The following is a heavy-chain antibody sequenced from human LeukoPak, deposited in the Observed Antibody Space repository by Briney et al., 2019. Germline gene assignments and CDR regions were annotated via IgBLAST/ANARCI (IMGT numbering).Heavy chain of an antibody. D-gene: IGHD3-10*01. J-gene: IGHJ3*02. CDR3: ARDSETNLNYYGSGSYYIPDAFDI. V-gene: IGHV1-2*02. CDR2: INPNSGGT. CDR1: GYTFTGYY. Sequence: ASVKVSCKASGYTFTGYYMHWVRQAPGQGLEWMGWINPNSGGTNYAQKFQGRVTMTRDTSTSTVYMELSSLRSEDTAVYYCARDSETNLNYYGSGSYYIPDAFDIWGQGTMVTVSS.